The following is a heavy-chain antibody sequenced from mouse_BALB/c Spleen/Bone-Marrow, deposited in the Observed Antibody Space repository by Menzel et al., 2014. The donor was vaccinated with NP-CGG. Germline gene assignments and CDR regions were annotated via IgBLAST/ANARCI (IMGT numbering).Heavy chain of an antibody. J-gene: IGHJ4*01. CDR2: ITPSSGYT. Sequence: QGQLHQSGAELARPGPSVQISCTAPGYTFTTYTMHWVKQRPGQGLEWIGYITPSSGYTNYNQKFKDKATLTADKSSSTAYMQLSSLTSEDSAVYFCAKRDIYYGYDGNAMDYWGQGTSVTVAS. CDR1: GYTFTTYT. D-gene: IGHD2-2*01. CDR3: AKRDIYYGYDGNAMDY. V-gene: IGHV1-4*01.